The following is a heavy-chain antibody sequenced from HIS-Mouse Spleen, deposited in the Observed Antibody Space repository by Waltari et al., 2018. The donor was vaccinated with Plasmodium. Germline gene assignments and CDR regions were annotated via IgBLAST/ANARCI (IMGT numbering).Heavy chain of an antibody. CDR1: GYTFTGYY. Sequence: QVQLVQSGAEVKKPGASVKVSCKASGYTFTGYYMHWVRQAPGQGLEWIGWINPNSGGTNYAQKFQGRVTMTRETSISTAYMELSRLRSDDTAVYYCARVLGYKAAAGTFVEYFQHWGQGTLVTVSS. D-gene: IGHD6-13*01. CDR3: ARVLGYKAAAGTFVEYFQH. CDR2: INPNSGGT. V-gene: IGHV1-2*02. J-gene: IGHJ1*01.